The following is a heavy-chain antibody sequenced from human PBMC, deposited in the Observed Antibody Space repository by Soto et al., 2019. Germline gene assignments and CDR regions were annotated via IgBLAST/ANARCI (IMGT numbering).Heavy chain of an antibody. J-gene: IGHJ3*02. V-gene: IGHV3-30-3*02. CDR3: AKSGYSYGLAHDAFDI. CDR2: ISYDGSNK. Sequence: PGGSLRLSCAASGFTFSSYAMHWVRQAPGKGLEWVAVISYDGSNKYYADSVKGRFTISRDNSKNTLYLQMNSLRAEDTAVYYCAKSGYSYGLAHDAFDIWGQGAMVTVSS. D-gene: IGHD5-18*01. CDR1: GFTFSSYA.